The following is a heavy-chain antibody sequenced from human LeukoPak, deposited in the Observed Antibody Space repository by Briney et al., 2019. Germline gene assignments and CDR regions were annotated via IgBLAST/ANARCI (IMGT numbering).Heavy chain of an antibody. Sequence: GGSLRLSCAASGFTFSSYGMHWVRQAPGKGLEWVAVIWYDGSNKYYADSVKGRFTISRDNSKNTLYLQMNSLRAEDTAVYYCAKDYTTMTYRPSDYWGQGTLVTVSS. V-gene: IGHV3-33*06. CDR1: GFTFSSYG. CDR3: AKDYTTMTYRPSDY. CDR2: IWYDGSNK. J-gene: IGHJ4*02. D-gene: IGHD3-22*01.